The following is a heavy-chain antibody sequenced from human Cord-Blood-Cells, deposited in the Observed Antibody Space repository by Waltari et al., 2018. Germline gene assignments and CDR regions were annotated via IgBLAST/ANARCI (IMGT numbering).Heavy chain of an antibody. CDR1: GYTFTSYD. Sequence: QVQLVQSGAEVKKPGASVKVSCKASGYTFTSYDINWVRQATGQGLEWMGWMNPNSGNTGYAQKFQGRVTITRNTSISTAYMELSSLRSEDTAVYYCARGAVPAAIAYYYYYMDVWGKGTTVTVSS. V-gene: IGHV1-8*03. CDR3: ARGAVPAAIAYYYYYMDV. D-gene: IGHD2-2*02. J-gene: IGHJ6*03. CDR2: MNPNSGNT.